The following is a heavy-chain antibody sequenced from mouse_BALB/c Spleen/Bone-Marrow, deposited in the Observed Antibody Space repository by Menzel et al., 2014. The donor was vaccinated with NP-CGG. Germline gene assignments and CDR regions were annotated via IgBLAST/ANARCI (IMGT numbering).Heavy chain of an antibody. D-gene: IGHD1-1*01. CDR1: GFTFSDYY. Sequence: EVQGVEPGGGLVKPGGSLKLSCAASGFTFSDYYLYWVRQTPEKRLEWVATISDGGSYTYYPDSVKGRFTISRDNAKNNLYLQMSSLKSEDTAMCYCANYYGSTWSAYWGQGTLVTVSA. CDR3: ANYYGSTWSAY. CDR2: ISDGGSYT. V-gene: IGHV5-4*02. J-gene: IGHJ3*01.